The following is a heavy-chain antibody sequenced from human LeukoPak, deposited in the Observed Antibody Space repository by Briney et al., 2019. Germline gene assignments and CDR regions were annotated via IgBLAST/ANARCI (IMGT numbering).Heavy chain of an antibody. Sequence: GASVKVSCEASGYTFTSYYMHWVRQAPGQGLEWMGIINPSGGSTSYAQKFQGRVTMTRDMSTSTVYMELSSLRSEDTAVYYCARAREYQLLYYYYMDVWGKGTTVTVSS. V-gene: IGHV1-46*01. J-gene: IGHJ6*03. CDR3: ARAREYQLLYYYYMDV. CDR2: INPSGGST. D-gene: IGHD2-2*01. CDR1: GYTFTSYY.